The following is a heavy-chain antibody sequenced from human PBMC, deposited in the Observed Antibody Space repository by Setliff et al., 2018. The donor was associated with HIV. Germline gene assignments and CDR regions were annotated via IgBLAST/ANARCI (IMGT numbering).Heavy chain of an antibody. V-gene: IGHV3-49*03. D-gene: IGHD2-15*01. J-gene: IGHJ5*02. CDR2: IRTKAYRGTT. CDR3: SRGGRPTDEYVWFDP. Sequence: GSLRLSCATSGFSFGDYPMGWFRQAPGKGLEWVSFIRTKAYRGTTEYAASVEGRFTISRDDSQNSLYLQMNSLTTEDTAVYYCSRGGRPTDEYVWFDPWGQGTQVTVSS. CDR1: GFSFGDYP.